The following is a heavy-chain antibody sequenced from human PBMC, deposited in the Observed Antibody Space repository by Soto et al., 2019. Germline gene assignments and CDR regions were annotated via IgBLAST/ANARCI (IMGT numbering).Heavy chain of an antibody. CDR2: ISGSGGST. CDR1: GFTFSSYA. V-gene: IGHV3-23*01. Sequence: GGSLRLSCAASGFTFSSYAMSWVRQAPGKGLEWVSAISGSGGSTYYADSVKGRFTISRDNSKNTLYLQMNSLRAEDTAVYYWAKGQDRGEELDYWGQGTLVPVSS. J-gene: IGHJ4*02. D-gene: IGHD3-16*01. CDR3: AKGQDRGEELDY.